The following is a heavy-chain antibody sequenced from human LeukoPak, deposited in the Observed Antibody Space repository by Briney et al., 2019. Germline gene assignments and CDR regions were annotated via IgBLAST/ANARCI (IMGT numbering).Heavy chain of an antibody. CDR3: ARIPPYYYGSGSYDHDAFDI. CDR1: GYTFTSYA. D-gene: IGHD3-10*01. Sequence: ASVKVSCKASGYTFTSYAMHWVRQAPGQRLEWMGWINAGNGNTKYSQEFQGRVTITRDTSASTAYMELSSLRSEDMAVYYCARIPPYYYGSGSYDHDAFDIWGQGTMVTVSS. CDR2: INAGNGNT. V-gene: IGHV1-3*03. J-gene: IGHJ3*02.